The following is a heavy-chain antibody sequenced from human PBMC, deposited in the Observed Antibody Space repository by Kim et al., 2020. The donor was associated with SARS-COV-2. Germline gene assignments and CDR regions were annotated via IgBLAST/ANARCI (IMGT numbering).Heavy chain of an antibody. V-gene: IGHV3-30*18. Sequence: GGSLRLSCAASGFTFSNFGMHWVRQAPGKGLEWVAVISYDGSYKYYVDSVNGRFTISRDNSKNTLSLQMDSLTAEDTAVYYCAKGDRWLGHCHFWGQGTLVTVSS. CDR1: GFTFSNFG. CDR2: ISYDGSYK. CDR3: AKGDRWLGHCHF. D-gene: IGHD6-19*01. J-gene: IGHJ4*02.